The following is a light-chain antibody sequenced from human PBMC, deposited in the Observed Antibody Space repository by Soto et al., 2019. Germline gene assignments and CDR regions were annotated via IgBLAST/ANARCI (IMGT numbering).Light chain of an antibody. V-gene: IGKV3-15*01. CDR1: QSVSSD. CDR3: QHYNNWPRT. Sequence: EIVMTQSPATLSVSPGERATLSCRASQSVSSDLAWYQQKPGQAPGLLIYGTSTRATGIPARFNGSGSGTEFTLTISSLQSEDFAVYYCQHYNNWPRTFGQGTKVEIK. J-gene: IGKJ1*01. CDR2: GTS.